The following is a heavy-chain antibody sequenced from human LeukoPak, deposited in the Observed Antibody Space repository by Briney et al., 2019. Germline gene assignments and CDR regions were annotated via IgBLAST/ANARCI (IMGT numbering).Heavy chain of an antibody. CDR1: GYSFTSYW. V-gene: IGHV5-51*01. Sequence: GEPLKISCKGSGYSFTSYWIGWVRQMPGKGLEWMGIIYPGDSDTRYSPSFQGQVTISADKSISTAYLQWSSLKASDTAMYYCARHMTGQFYDNTYYMDVWGKGTTVTVSS. CDR3: ARHMTGQFYDNTYYMDV. D-gene: IGHD2/OR15-2a*01. CDR2: IYPGDSDT. J-gene: IGHJ6*03.